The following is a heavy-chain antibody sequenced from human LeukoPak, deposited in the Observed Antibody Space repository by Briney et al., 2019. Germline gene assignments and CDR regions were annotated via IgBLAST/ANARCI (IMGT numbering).Heavy chain of an antibody. CDR2: IYPDESNI. D-gene: IGHD1-26*01. J-gene: IGHJ6*02. Sequence: GESLKISCMGSGYPFSNYWIGWVRQMPGKGLEWMGIIYPDESNIRYSPSFQGQVTISADKSISTAYLQWSSLKASDTAMYYCARLGGSYHYYYGMDVWGQGTTVTVSS. V-gene: IGHV5-51*01. CDR1: GYPFSNYW. CDR3: ARLGGSYHYYYGMDV.